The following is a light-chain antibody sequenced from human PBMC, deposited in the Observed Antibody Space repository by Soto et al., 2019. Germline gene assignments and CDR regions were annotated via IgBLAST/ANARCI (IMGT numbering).Light chain of an antibody. CDR1: HSVSSY. Sequence: IVMTQSPATLSVSPGERASLSCRASHSVSSYLAWYQQKPGQAPRLLIYGASTRATGIPARFSGSGSGTEFTLTISSLQSEDFAVYYCQQYNNWPPLTFGGGTK. V-gene: IGKV3-15*01. J-gene: IGKJ4*01. CDR2: GAS. CDR3: QQYNNWPPLT.